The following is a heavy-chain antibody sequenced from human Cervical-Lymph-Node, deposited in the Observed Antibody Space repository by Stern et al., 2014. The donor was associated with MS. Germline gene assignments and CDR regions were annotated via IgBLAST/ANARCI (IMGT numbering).Heavy chain of an antibody. D-gene: IGHD2-15*01. CDR2: IDWADDK. CDR3: ARTTYCSGGSCYPDY. V-gene: IGHV2-70*04. Sequence: PLKESGPALVKPTQTLTLTCTFSGFSLSTRGMRVNWLRQPPGKALEWLVRIDWADDKFSNPSLQRRPTISKDTSKIQVVLTMNNMDPVDTATYYCARTTYCSGGSCYPDYWGQGTLVTVSS. CDR1: GFSLSTRGMR. J-gene: IGHJ4*02.